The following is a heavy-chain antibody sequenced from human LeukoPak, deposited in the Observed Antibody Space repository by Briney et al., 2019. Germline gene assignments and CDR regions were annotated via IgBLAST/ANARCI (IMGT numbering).Heavy chain of an antibody. CDR3: ARAPIWSGYYRPHYMDV. J-gene: IGHJ6*03. V-gene: IGHV1-69*01. D-gene: IGHD3-3*01. CDR2: IIPIFGTA. CDR1: GGTFSSYA. Sequence: GSSVKVSCTASGGTFSSYAISWVRQAPGQGLEWMGGIIPIFGTANYAQKFQGRVTITADESTSTAYMELSSLRSEDTAVYYCARAPIWSGYYRPHYMDVWGKGTTVTVSS.